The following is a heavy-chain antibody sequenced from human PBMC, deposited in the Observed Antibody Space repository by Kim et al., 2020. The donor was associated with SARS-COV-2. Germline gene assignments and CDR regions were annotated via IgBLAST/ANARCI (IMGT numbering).Heavy chain of an antibody. Sequence: YADSGKGRFTISRDNAKNSLYLQMNSLRAEDTAVYYCARNHYGAHTYFQHWGQGTLVTVSS. J-gene: IGHJ1*01. V-gene: IGHV3-48*03. D-gene: IGHD4-17*01. CDR3: ARNHYGAHTYFQH.